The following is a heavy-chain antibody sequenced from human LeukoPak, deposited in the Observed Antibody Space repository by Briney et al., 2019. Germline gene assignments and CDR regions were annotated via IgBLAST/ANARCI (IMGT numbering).Heavy chain of an antibody. CDR3: AKDMYISGWYYFDY. J-gene: IGHJ4*02. CDR1: GFTFDDYA. V-gene: IGHV3-9*03. CDR2: ISWNRGSI. D-gene: IGHD6-19*01. Sequence: GGSLRLSCAASGFTFDDYAMHWVRQAPGKGLEWVSGISWNRGSIGYADSVKGRFTISRDNAKKSLCLQMNSLRDEDMALYYCAKDMYISGWYYFDYWGQGTLVTVSS.